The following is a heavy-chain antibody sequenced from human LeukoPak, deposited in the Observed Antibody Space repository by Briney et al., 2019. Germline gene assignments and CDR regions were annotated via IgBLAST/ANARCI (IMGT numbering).Heavy chain of an antibody. Sequence: SETLSLTCTVSGGSISSYYWSWIRQPPGKGLEWIGYIYYSGSTYYNPSLKSRVTISVDTSKNQFSLKLSSVTAADTAVYYCATSSSWSQFDPWGQGTLVTVSS. CDR3: ATSSSWSQFDP. D-gene: IGHD6-13*01. CDR1: GGSISSYY. CDR2: IYYSGST. V-gene: IGHV4-59*12. J-gene: IGHJ5*02.